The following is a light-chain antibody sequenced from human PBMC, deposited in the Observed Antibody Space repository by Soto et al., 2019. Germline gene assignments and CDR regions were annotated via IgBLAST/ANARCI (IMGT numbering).Light chain of an antibody. V-gene: IGKV3-11*01. CDR3: QQRSNWPLT. CDR1: QSVSSF. J-gene: IGKJ4*01. CDR2: DAS. Sequence: EIVLTQSPATLSLSPGERATLSCRAGQSVSSFLAWYQQKPGQAPRLLIYDASNRATGIPARFSGSGSGADFTLTISSLEPEDFEVYYCQQRSNWPLTFGGGTKVDIK.